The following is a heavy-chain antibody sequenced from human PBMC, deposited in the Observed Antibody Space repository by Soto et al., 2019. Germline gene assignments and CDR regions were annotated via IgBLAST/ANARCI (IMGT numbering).Heavy chain of an antibody. D-gene: IGHD6-13*01. Sequence: AAVKVSCKASGYTFTSYGISWVRQAPGQGLEWMGWISAYNGNTNYAQKLQGRVTMTTDTSTSTAYMELRSLRSDDTAVYYCARAYSSSWYGWFDPWGQGTLVTVSS. CDR2: ISAYNGNT. CDR3: ARAYSSSWYGWFDP. J-gene: IGHJ5*02. V-gene: IGHV1-18*04. CDR1: GYTFTSYG.